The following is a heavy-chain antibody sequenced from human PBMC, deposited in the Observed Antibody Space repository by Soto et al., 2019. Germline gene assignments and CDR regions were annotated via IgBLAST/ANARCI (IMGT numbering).Heavy chain of an antibody. V-gene: IGHV3-9*01. CDR3: VKDGEAASPGWFDT. CDR2: NRWNGEAV. Sequence: LRLSCSASGFTFEDFAMHWVRRVPGKGLEWVAGNRWNGEAVGYAASVKGRCTSSRDNAKKLLFLQMNSLRVDDTALYYCVKDGEAASPGWFDTWGQGNQVTVSS. CDR1: GFTFEDFA. J-gene: IGHJ5*02. D-gene: IGHD6-6*01.